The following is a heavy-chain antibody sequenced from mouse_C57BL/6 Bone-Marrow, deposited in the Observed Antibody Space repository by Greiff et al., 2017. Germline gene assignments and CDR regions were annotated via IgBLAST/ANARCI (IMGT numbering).Heavy chain of an antibody. Sequence: EVKLMESGGDLVKPGGSLKLSCAASGFTFRSYGMSWVRQTPDKRLEWVGTISSGGSYTYYPDSVKGRFTIARDNAKNTLYLQMSSLKSEDTALYDSARQGPLLFAYWGQGTLVTVSA. CDR2: ISSGGSYT. J-gene: IGHJ3*01. V-gene: IGHV5-6*01. CDR1: GFTFRSYG. CDR3: ARQGPLLFAY. D-gene: IGHD6-1*01.